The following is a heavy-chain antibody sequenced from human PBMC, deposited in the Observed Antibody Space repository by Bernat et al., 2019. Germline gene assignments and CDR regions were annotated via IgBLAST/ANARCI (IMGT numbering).Heavy chain of an antibody. CDR2: ISATSDTT. D-gene: IGHD3-3*01. V-gene: IGHV3-23*01. CDR1: GFAFSTYA. CDR3: ARDPRLWSEIDF. J-gene: IGHJ4*02. Sequence: EVQLLESGGGLVQPGESLRLSCAASGFAFSTYAMNWVRQAPGKGLEWVSSISATSDTTHYAASVKGRFVISRDNSRNTLSLQMDSLRAEETAIYYCARDPRLWSEIDFWGLGTLVTVSS.